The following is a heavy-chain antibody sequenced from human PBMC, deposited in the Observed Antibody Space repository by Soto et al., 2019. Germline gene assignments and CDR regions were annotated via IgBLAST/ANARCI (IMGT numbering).Heavy chain of an antibody. D-gene: IGHD3-22*01. V-gene: IGHV4-4*02. J-gene: IGHJ4*02. CDR1: GTSISSTFW. CDR2: VYHTGTT. Sequence: SETLSLTCAVSGTSISSTFWWTWVRQPPGKGLEWIGEVYHTGTTKYNPSLKNRVTISVDTSNNQFSLELRSVTAADTAVYYCARNNGRENYYDSSGYWYYFDYWGQGTLVTVSS. CDR3: ARNNGRENYYDSSGYWYYFDY.